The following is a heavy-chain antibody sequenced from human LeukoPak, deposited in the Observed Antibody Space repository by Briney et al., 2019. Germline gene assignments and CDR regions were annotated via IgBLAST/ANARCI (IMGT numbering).Heavy chain of an antibody. CDR2: IYYSGST. D-gene: IGHD1-26*01. CDR3: ARGWELHSGFDY. J-gene: IGHJ4*02. Sequence: PSETLSLTCTVSGGSISSSSYYWGWIRQPPGKGLEWIGSIYYSGSTYYNPSLKSRVTISVDTSKNQFSLKLSSVTAADTAVYYCARGWELHSGFDYWGQGTLVTVSS. V-gene: IGHV4-39*01. CDR1: GGSISSSSYY.